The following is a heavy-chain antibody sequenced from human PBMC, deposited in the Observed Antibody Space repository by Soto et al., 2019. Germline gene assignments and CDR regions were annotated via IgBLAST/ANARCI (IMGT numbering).Heavy chain of an antibody. V-gene: IGHV1-3*01. CDR2: INAGNGNT. Sequence: ASVKVSCKASGYTFTSYAMHWVRQAPGQRLEWMGWINAGNGNTKYSQKFLGRVTITRDTSASTAYMELSSLRSEDTAVYYCARLGGYCSSNNCYGYYGMDVWGQGTTVTVSS. D-gene: IGHD2-2*01. CDR1: GYTFTSYA. CDR3: ARLGGYCSSNNCYGYYGMDV. J-gene: IGHJ6*02.